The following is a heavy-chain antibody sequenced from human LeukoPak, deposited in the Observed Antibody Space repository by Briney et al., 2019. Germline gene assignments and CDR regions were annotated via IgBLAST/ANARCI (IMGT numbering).Heavy chain of an antibody. D-gene: IGHD7-27*01. CDR2: ISSSSSYI. J-gene: IGHJ6*02. Sequence: SGGSLRLSCAASGFTFSSYSMNWVRQAPGKGLEWVSSISSSSSYIYYADSVKGRFTISRDNAKNSLYLQMNSLRAEDTAAYYCARDWAGYGMDVWGQGTTVTVSS. V-gene: IGHV3-21*01. CDR1: GFTFSSYS. CDR3: ARDWAGYGMDV.